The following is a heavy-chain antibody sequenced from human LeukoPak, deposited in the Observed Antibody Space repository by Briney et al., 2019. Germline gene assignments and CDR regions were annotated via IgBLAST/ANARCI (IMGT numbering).Heavy chain of an antibody. J-gene: IGHJ6*02. V-gene: IGHV3-66*01. CDR3: AKYRSISVFYYDMDV. D-gene: IGHD5-12*01. CDR1: GFTVSSNY. Sequence: GGSLRLSCAASGFTVSSNYMSWVRQAPGKGLEWVSVIYSGGSTYYADSVKGRFTISRDNSKNTLYLYMNSLRAEDTAVYYCAKYRSISVFYYDMDVWGQGTTVTVSS. CDR2: IYSGGST.